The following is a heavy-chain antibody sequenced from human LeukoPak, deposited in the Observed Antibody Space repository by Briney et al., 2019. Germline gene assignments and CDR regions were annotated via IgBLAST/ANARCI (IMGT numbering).Heavy chain of an antibody. Sequence: ASVKVSCKASGGTFSSYAISWVRQAPGQGLEWMGGIIPIFGTANYAQKFQGRVTITADKSTSTAYMELSSLRSEDTAVYYCAREGWVRGVSVDYYGMDVWGKGTTVTVSS. CDR3: AREGWVRGVSVDYYGMDV. CDR1: GGTFSSYA. CDR2: IIPIFGTA. V-gene: IGHV1-69*06. D-gene: IGHD3-10*01. J-gene: IGHJ6*04.